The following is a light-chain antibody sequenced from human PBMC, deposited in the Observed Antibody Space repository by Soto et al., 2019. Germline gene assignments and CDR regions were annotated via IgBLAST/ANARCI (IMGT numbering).Light chain of an antibody. CDR3: SSYTSSSTVV. CDR1: SSDVGGYNY. Sequence: QSALTQPAPVSGSPGQSITISCTGTSSDVGGYNYVSWYQQHPGKAPKLMIYDVSNRHSGVPNRLPGSKSGNSASRSISERQAEDEADYYCSSYTSSSTVVFGGETKLIVL. CDR2: DVS. J-gene: IGLJ2*01. V-gene: IGLV2-14*01.